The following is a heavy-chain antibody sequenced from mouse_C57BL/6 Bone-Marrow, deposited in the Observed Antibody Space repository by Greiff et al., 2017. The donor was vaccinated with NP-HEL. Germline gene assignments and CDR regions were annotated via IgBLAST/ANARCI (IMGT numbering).Heavy chain of an antibody. J-gene: IGHJ3*01. Sequence: EVKVVESGAELVRPGASVKLSCTASGFNIKDDYMHWVKQRPEQGLEWIGWIDPENGDTEYASKFQGKATITADTSSNTAYLQLSSLTSEDTAVYYCTTCLYYYDWGQGTLVTVSA. CDR3: TTCLYYYD. V-gene: IGHV14-4*01. D-gene: IGHD1-1*01. CDR2: IDPENGDT. CDR1: GFNIKDDY.